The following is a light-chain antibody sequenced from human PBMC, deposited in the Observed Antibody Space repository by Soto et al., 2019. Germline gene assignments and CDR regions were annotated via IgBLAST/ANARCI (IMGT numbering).Light chain of an antibody. V-gene: IGKV3-20*01. CDR2: GAS. J-gene: IGKJ3*01. Sequence: EIVLTQSTGTLSLSPGERATLSCRASQSVSSSYLAWYQQKPGQAPRLLIYGASSRATGIPDRFSGSGSGTYFTLTISRLEPEDFAVYYCQQYGSSPLFTFGPGTKVDIK. CDR1: QSVSSSY. CDR3: QQYGSSPLFT.